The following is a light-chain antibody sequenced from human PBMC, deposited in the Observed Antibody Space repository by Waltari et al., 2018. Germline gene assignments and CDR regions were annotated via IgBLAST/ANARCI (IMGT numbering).Light chain of an antibody. CDR3: CSFAGYGIYV. CDR1: ADKVDILYL. Sequence: QSALTQPASVSGSLGPSNTLPRSETADKVDILYLFPWYQRHPGRAPRLLIYDITQRPSGISDRFSGSKSGKTASLTISGLQAEDEADYYCCSFAGYGIYVFGSGTHVTVL. CDR2: DIT. J-gene: IGLJ1*01. V-gene: IGLV2-23*02.